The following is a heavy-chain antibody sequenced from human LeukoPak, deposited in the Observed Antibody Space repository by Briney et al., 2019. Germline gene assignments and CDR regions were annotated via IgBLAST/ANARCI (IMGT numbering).Heavy chain of an antibody. CDR1: GGSISSYY. D-gene: IGHD2-15*01. Sequence: PSETLSLTCTVSGGSISSYYWSWIRQPAGKGLEWIGRIYTSGSTYYNPSLKSRVTISVDTSKNQFSLKLSSVTAADTAVYYCARIGVAATHMDIWGQGTMVTVSS. J-gene: IGHJ3*02. V-gene: IGHV4-4*07. CDR2: IYTSGST. CDR3: ARIGVAATHMDI.